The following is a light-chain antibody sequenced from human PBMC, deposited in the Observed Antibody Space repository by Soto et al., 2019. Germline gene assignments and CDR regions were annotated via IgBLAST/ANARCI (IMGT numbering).Light chain of an antibody. CDR2: DAS. J-gene: IGKJ1*01. CDR3: QQSYSTPWK. Sequence: IRVPQSXSTLSSSEQEXXXXXXXASQSISSWVAWYTQKXGKAPKLLVYDASXLQSGVAARFSGSGSGTEFTLTISSLQPEEFATYYCQQSYSTPWKFGQGTKLDIK. CDR1: QSISSW. V-gene: IGKV1-5*01.